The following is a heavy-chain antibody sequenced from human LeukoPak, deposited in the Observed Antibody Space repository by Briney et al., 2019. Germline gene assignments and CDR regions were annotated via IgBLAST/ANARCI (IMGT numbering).Heavy chain of an antibody. CDR2: IVVGSGHT. CDR1: GFTFSRSA. J-gene: IGHJ4*02. V-gene: IGHV1-58*01. Sequence: GASVKVSCKASGFTFSRSAVQWIRQARGQRLEWIGWIVVGSGHTNYAQNFQERVAMTRDMSASTAYMELSSLTSDDTAVYFCAADGDGTTGTATRGQGTLVTVSS. CDR3: AADGDGTTGTAT. D-gene: IGHD1-1*01.